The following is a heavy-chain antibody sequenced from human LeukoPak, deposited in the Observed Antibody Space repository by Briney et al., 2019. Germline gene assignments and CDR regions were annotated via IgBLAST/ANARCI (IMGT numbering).Heavy chain of an antibody. V-gene: IGHV4-59*11. CDR2: IYYSGST. J-gene: IGHJ4*02. CDR1: GGSISSHY. Sequence: PSEALPLTCTVSGGSISSHYWSWIRQPPGKGLEWIGYIYYSGSTNYNPSLKSRVTISVDTSKNQFSLKLSSVTAADTAVYYCARSFDYWGQGTLVTVSS. CDR3: ARSFDY.